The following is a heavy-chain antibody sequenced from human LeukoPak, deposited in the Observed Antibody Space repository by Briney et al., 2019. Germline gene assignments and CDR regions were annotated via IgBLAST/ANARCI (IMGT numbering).Heavy chain of an antibody. CDR1: GGSISSSSYY. CDR2: IYYTGST. J-gene: IGHJ3*02. V-gene: IGHV4-39*01. Sequence: KPSATLSLTCTVSGGSISSSSYYWGWIRQPPGKGLEWIGSIYYTGSTYYNSSLKSRVTISVDTSKNQFSLKLSSVTAADTAVYYCASDSSGYIWGQGTMVTVSS. CDR3: ASDSSGYI. D-gene: IGHD3-22*01.